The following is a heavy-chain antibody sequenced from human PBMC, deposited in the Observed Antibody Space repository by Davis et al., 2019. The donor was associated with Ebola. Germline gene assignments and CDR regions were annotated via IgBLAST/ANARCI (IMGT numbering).Heavy chain of an antibody. CDR3: ARAVGPCSTSSCLTWFGP. J-gene: IGHJ5*02. CDR2: IHYRGST. Sequence: PSETLSLTCAVSGYSITRSDWWGWIRQSPGKGLEWIGYIHYRGSTKDNPSLQSRVTMSVDTSKNQFSLNLKSVTAFDSAIYYCARAVGPCSTSSCLTWFGPWGQGIVVTVSS. CDR1: GYSITRSDW. V-gene: IGHV4-28*06. D-gene: IGHD2-2*01.